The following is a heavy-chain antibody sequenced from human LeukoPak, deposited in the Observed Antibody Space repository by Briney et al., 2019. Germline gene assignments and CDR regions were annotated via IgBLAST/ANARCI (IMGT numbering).Heavy chain of an antibody. CDR1: GGSISTYY. Sequence: SETLSLTCTVSGGSISTYYWSGIRQPPGKGLEWMGYIYYSGSTNYNPSLKSRVTISVDTSKNQFSLKLSSVTAADTAVYYCARAPSAKNSSPYFFDYWGQGTLVTVSS. V-gene: IGHV4-59*01. CDR2: IYYSGST. CDR3: ARAPSAKNSSPYFFDY. D-gene: IGHD6-6*01. J-gene: IGHJ4*02.